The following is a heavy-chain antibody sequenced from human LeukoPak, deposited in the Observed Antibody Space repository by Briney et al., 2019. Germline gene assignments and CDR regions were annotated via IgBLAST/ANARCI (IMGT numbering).Heavy chain of an antibody. CDR1: GGSISRGGYY. CDR2: IYYSGST. Sequence: PSETLSLTCTVSGGSISRGGYYWSWIRQHPGKGLEWIGYIYYSGSTYYNPSLKSRLTISVDTSKNQFSLKLSSVTAADTAVYYCARHGTHAMVDGELLYPYSWFDPWGQGTLVTVSS. V-gene: IGHV4-31*03. D-gene: IGHD3-10*01. CDR3: ARHGTHAMVDGELLYPYSWFDP. J-gene: IGHJ5*02.